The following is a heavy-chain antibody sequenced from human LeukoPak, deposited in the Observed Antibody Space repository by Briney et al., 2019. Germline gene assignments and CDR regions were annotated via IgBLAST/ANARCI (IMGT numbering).Heavy chain of an antibody. CDR1: GFTFSSYA. D-gene: IGHD6-19*01. Sequence: GGSLRLSCAASGFTFSSYAVHWVRQAPGKGLERVAVISYDGSNKYYADSVKGRFTISRDNSKNTLYLQMNSLRAEDTAVYYCARVSSGWYSYWGQGTLVTVSS. CDR3: ARVSSGWYSY. CDR2: ISYDGSNK. V-gene: IGHV3-30*04. J-gene: IGHJ4*02.